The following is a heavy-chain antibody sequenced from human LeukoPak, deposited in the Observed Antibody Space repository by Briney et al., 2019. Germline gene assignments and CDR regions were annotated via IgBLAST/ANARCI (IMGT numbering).Heavy chain of an antibody. Sequence: GGSLRLSCAASGFTFSDYSMNWVRQAPGKGLEWISYIGIDSGNTNYADSVKGRFTISGDKAKNSLYLQMNSLRVEDTSVYYCSRDYKYAFDNWGQGTLVTVSS. J-gene: IGHJ4*02. V-gene: IGHV3-48*01. CDR1: GFTFSDYS. CDR2: IGIDSGNT. D-gene: IGHD5-24*01. CDR3: SRDYKYAFDN.